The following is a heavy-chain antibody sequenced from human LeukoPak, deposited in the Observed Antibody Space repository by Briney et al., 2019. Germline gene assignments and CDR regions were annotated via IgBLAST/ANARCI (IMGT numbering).Heavy chain of an antibody. V-gene: IGHV3-23*01. CDR2: ISGGGGNT. Sequence: GGSLRLSCAASKFPFSSYAMSWARQAPGKGLEWVSAISGGGGNTYYADSVKGRFTISRDNSKNTLYLQMNSLRAEDTAVYYCGKNRYSGSLSPFDIWGQGTMVTVSS. D-gene: IGHD1-26*01. CDR3: GKNRYSGSLSPFDI. CDR1: KFPFSSYA. J-gene: IGHJ3*02.